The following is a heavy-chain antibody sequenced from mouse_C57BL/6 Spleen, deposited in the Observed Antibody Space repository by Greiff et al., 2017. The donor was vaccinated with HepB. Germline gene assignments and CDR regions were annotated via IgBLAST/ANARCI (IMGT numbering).Heavy chain of an antibody. CDR3: ARGGSSPYAMDY. D-gene: IGHD1-1*01. Sequence: QVQLQQPGAELVKPGASVKLSCKASGYTFTSYWMHWVKQRPGQGLEWIGMIHPNSGSTNYNEKFKSKATLTVDKSSSTAYLQRSSLTSEDSAVYYCARGGSSPYAMDYWGQGTSGTVSS. CDR1: GYTFTSYW. J-gene: IGHJ4*01. CDR2: IHPNSGST. V-gene: IGHV1-64*01.